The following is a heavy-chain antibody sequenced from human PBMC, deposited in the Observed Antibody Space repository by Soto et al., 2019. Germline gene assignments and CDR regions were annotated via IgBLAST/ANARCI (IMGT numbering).Heavy chain of an antibody. CDR3: AFFLCCEFCRYILDF. J-gene: IGHJ6*02. CDR2: IYWDEDK. D-gene: IGHD3-16*01. Sequence: SGPTLVNPTQTLTLTCTFSGFSLNTHTVGVAWIRQPPGKALEWLALIYWDEDKRYSPSLKSRLTITKDTSKNQVVLTMTNMGAVDTATYYCAFFLCCEFCRYILDFCAPGTSVPGSS. CDR1: GFSLNTHTVG. V-gene: IGHV2-5*02.